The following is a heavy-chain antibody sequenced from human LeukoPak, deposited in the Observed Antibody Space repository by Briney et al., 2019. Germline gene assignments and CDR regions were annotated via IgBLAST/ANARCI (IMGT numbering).Heavy chain of an antibody. CDR1: GFTFTSSA. V-gene: IGHV1-58*02. J-gene: IGHJ3*02. D-gene: IGHD3-3*01. CDR3: AASRRTITPPWEAFDI. CDR2: IVVGSGNT. Sequence: ASVKVSCKASGFTFTSSAMQRVRQARGQRLEWIGWIVVGSGNTNYAQKFQERVTITRDMSTSTAYMELSSLRSEDTAVYYCAASRRTITPPWEAFDIWGQGTMVTVSS.